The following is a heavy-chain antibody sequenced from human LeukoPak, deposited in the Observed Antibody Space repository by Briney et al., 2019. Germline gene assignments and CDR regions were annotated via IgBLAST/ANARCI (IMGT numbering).Heavy chain of an antibody. V-gene: IGHV3-53*01. CDR1: GFTVSSNY. CDR3: AKLPEHNWGSFDY. CDR2: ILSGGST. Sequence: GGSLRLSCAASGFTVSSNYMDWVRQAPGKGLDWVAVILSGGSTYYADSVKGRFTISRDNSKNTLYLQMNSLRAEDTAVYYCAKLPEHNWGSFDYWGQGTLVTVSS. J-gene: IGHJ4*02. D-gene: IGHD7-27*01.